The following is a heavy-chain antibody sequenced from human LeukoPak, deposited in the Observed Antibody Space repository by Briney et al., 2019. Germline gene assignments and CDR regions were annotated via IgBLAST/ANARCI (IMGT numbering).Heavy chain of an antibody. CDR1: GFTFSSYA. Sequence: GGSLRLSCAASGFTFSSYAMHWVRQAPGKGLEWVAVITYDGSNKYYADSVKGRFTISRDNSKNTLYLQMNSLRAEDTAVYYCARALYDSSGSYYYYYTDVWGKGTTVTVSS. V-gene: IGHV3-30*04. J-gene: IGHJ6*03. CDR2: ITYDGSNK. D-gene: IGHD3-22*01. CDR3: ARALYDSSGSYYYYYTDV.